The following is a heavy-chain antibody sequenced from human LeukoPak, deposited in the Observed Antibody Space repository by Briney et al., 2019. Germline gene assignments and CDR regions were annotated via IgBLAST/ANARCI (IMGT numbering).Heavy chain of an antibody. Sequence: SETLSLTCTVSGGSISRYYWSWIRQPAGKGLEWIGRIYPGGSTTYNPSLKSRVTMSVGTSKSQFSLKLSSVTAADTAVYYCATQWLADAFDIWGQGTMVTVSS. J-gene: IGHJ3*02. CDR1: GGSISRYY. V-gene: IGHV4-4*07. CDR2: IYPGGST. D-gene: IGHD6-19*01. CDR3: ATQWLADAFDI.